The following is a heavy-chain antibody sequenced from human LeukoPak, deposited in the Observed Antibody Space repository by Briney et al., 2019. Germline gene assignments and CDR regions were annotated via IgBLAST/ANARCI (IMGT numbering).Heavy chain of an antibody. CDR2: IITSAGST. CDR1: GYTFTSYY. D-gene: IGHD5-18*01. Sequence: ASVKVSCKASGYTFTSYYMHWVRQAPGQGLEWMGLIITSAGSTTYAQNFQGRVTLTRGTSTSTVYMEMSSLRSEDTAVYYCARVEGLTATVTDWGQGTLVTVSS. CDR3: ARVEGLTATVTD. J-gene: IGHJ4*02. V-gene: IGHV1-46*01.